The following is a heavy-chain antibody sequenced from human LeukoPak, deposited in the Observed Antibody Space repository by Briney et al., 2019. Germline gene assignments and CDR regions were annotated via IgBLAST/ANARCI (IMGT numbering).Heavy chain of an antibody. CDR1: GFTFSSYA. V-gene: IGHV3-23*01. CDR2: IRGSGGST. D-gene: IGHD5-18*01. Sequence: PGGSLRLACAASGFTFSSYAMSWVRQAPGKGLEWVSAIRGSGGSTYYADSVKGRFTISRDNSKNTLYLQTNSLRAEDTAVYYCAKQDSGYSHVGDFDYWGQGTLVTVSS. J-gene: IGHJ4*02. CDR3: AKQDSGYSHVGDFDY.